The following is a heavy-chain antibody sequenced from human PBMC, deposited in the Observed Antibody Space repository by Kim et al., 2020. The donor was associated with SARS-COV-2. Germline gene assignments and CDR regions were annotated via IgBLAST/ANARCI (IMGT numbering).Heavy chain of an antibody. D-gene: IGHD6-19*01. V-gene: IGHV3-23*01. CDR3: AKVTSGSSGWFEYFQH. Sequence: GGCLRLSCAASGFTFNNYAMSWVRQAPGKGLEWVSGIRDSGGSTKYADSVKGRFSISRDNSKNTLYLQMDSLRAEDTAVYYCAKVTSGSSGWFEYFQHWGQGTLVTVSS. J-gene: IGHJ1*01. CDR1: GFTFNNYA. CDR2: IRDSGGST.